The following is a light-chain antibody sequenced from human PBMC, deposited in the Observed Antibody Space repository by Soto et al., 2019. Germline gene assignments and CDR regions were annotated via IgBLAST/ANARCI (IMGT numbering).Light chain of an antibody. CDR2: GAY. V-gene: IGKV3-15*01. CDR3: QQYMNWTPRYT. Sequence: EIMMTQSPATQSVSPGERATLSCWASQSVSRSLDWYQQKPGQAPRLLVYGAYTRATGIPARFSGSGSGTEFTLTISSLQSEDFAVYYCQQYMNWTPRYTFGQGTKLEIK. CDR1: QSVSRS. J-gene: IGKJ2*01.